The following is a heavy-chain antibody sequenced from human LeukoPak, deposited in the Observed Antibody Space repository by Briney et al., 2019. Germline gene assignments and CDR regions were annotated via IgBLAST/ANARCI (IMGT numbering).Heavy chain of an antibody. J-gene: IGHJ4*02. Sequence: SETLSLTCAVSGVSFDDYYWSWVRQTPGKGLQWIGEINHSGYTNDNPSLKSRVTLSIDTSRKQFSLNLRSVTVADAGTYYCTRMTTGHDYWGQGTLVTVSS. CDR3: TRMTTGHDY. CDR1: GVSFDDYY. V-gene: IGHV4-34*01. D-gene: IGHD4-17*01. CDR2: INHSGYT.